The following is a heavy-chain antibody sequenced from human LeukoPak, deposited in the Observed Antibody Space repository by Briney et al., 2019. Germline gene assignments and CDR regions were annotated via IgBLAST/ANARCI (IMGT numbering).Heavy chain of an antibody. D-gene: IGHD3-10*01. CDR3: ARAVSTYGLDS. Sequence: GGSLRLSCAASGFTFSTFGMNWVRQAPGKGLECVSSITSTSSYIYYADSVKGRFTISRDDAKNSLYLQMNSLRAEDTAVYYCARAVSTYGLDSWGQGTLVTVSS. CDR1: GFTFSTFG. CDR2: ITSTSSYI. V-gene: IGHV3-21*01. J-gene: IGHJ4*02.